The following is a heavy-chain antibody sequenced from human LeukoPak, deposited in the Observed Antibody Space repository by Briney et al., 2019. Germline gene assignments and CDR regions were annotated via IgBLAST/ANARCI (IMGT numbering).Heavy chain of an antibody. CDR3: ARDGGTSTPFDY. CDR1: GITFSGSG. D-gene: IGHD2-15*01. J-gene: IGHJ4*02. Sequence: GGSLRLSCAASGITFSGSGMSWVRQAPGKGLEWVSTISGSGSNTHYADSVKGRFTISRDNAKSTVYLQMNSLTAEDTAVYYCARDGGTSTPFDYWGQGTLVTVSS. CDR2: ISGSGSNT. V-gene: IGHV3-23*01.